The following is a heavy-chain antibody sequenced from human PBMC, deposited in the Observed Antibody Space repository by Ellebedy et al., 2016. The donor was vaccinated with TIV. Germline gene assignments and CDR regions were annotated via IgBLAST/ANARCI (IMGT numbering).Heavy chain of an antibody. J-gene: IGHJ6*02. CDR2: IIPIFGTA. V-gene: IGHV1-69*13. CDR1: GGTFSSYA. Sequence: ASVKVSCKASGGTFSSYAISWVRQAPGQGLEWMGGIIPIFGTANYAQKFQGRVTITADESTSTAYMELSSLRSEDTAVYYCARRYGSGSYYGMDVWGQGTTVTVSS. D-gene: IGHD3-10*01. CDR3: ARRYGSGSYYGMDV.